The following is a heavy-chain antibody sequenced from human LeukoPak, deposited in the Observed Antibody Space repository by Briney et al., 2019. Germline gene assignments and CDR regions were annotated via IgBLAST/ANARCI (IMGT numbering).Heavy chain of an antibody. CDR3: AELGITMIGGV. D-gene: IGHD3-10*02. CDR1: AFTFSSYW. J-gene: IGHJ6*04. Sequence: GGSLRLSCAPSAFTFSSYWMSWVRQAPGKGLEWVAIIKQDGSEKYYVDSVKGRFTISRDNAKKSLYLQMNSLRAEDTAVYYCAELGITMIGGVWGKGTTVTISS. V-gene: IGHV3-7*01. CDR2: IKQDGSEK.